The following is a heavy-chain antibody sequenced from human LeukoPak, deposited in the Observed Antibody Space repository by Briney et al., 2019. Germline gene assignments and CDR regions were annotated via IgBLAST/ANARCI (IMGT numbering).Heavy chain of an antibody. CDR2: ISAYNGNT. CDR1: GYTFTSYG. CDR3: ARSDIVVVPAAISHAFDI. J-gene: IGHJ3*02. Sequence: ASVKVSCKASGYTFTSYGISWVRQAPGQGLEWMGWISAYNGNTHYAQKLQGRVTMTTDTSTSTAYMELRSLRSDDTAVYYCARSDIVVVPAAISHAFDIWGQGTMVTVSS. V-gene: IGHV1-18*01. D-gene: IGHD2-2*01.